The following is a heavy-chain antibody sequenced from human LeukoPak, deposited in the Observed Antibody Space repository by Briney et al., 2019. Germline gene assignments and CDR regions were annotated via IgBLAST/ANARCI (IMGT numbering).Heavy chain of an antibody. V-gene: IGHV1-2*02. CDR2: INPNSGGT. CDR1: RYIFTGYY. CDR3: ARAPISAAGFRYSYYYYMDV. D-gene: IGHD6-13*01. J-gene: IGHJ6*03. Sequence: ASVKVSCKASRYIFTGYYIHWVRQAPGQGLEWMGWINPNSGGTKYTQKFQGRVTMTRDTSISTAYMELSRLGSDDTAVYYCARAPISAAGFRYSYYYYMDVWGQGTLVTVSS.